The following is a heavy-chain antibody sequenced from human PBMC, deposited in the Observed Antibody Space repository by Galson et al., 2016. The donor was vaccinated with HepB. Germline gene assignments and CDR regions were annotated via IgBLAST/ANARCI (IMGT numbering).Heavy chain of an antibody. D-gene: IGHD5-24*01. V-gene: IGHV3-48*01. J-gene: IGHJ3*02. Sequence: SLRLSCATSGLNLDMDSLNWVRQAPGKGLEWIAYITSDSANIQYSGSVRGRFTISRDSAEKSVYLQMNSLKVEDSAVYFCARDRDYAFNIWGRGTMVTVSS. CDR2: ITSDSANI. CDR3: ARDRDYAFNI. CDR1: GLNLDMDS.